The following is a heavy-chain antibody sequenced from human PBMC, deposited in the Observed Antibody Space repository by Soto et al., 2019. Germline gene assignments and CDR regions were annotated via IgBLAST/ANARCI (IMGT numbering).Heavy chain of an antibody. CDR2: INHSGST. J-gene: IGHJ6*02. Sequence: SETLSLTCAVYGGSFSGYYWSWIRQPPGKGLEWIGEINHSGSTNYNPSLKSRVTISVDTSKNQFSLKLSSVTAADTAVYYCARVRAVAATTWGNYYYYGMDVWGQGTTVTVSS. CDR1: GGSFSGYY. V-gene: IGHV4-34*01. CDR3: ARVRAVAATTWGNYYYYGMDV. D-gene: IGHD2-15*01.